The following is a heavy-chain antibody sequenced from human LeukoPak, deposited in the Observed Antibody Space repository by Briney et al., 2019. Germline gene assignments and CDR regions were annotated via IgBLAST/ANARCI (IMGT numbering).Heavy chain of an antibody. CDR3: ATWTGLVPG. J-gene: IGHJ4*02. V-gene: IGHV3-48*03. Sequence: PGGSLRLSCAASGFSFSSYDMHWVRQAPGKGLEWVSYISNSGSTVDYADSVKGRFTISRDNGKNSLYLQMNSLRAEDTAVYYCATWTGLVPGWGQGTLVTVSS. D-gene: IGHD6-19*01. CDR2: ISNSGSTV. CDR1: GFSFSSYD.